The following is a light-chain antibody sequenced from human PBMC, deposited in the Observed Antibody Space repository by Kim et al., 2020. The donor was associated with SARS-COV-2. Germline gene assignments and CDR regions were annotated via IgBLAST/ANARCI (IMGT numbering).Light chain of an antibody. Sequence: SPGESATLSCRTSQSVTSSSLAWYQPKPGQAPRLLIYGVSARATGIPDRFSGSGSGTDFTLAISRLEPEDFAVYYCQQYGTSPRTFGQGTKVDIK. J-gene: IGKJ1*01. V-gene: IGKV3-20*01. CDR3: QQYGTSPRT. CDR2: GVS. CDR1: QSVTSSS.